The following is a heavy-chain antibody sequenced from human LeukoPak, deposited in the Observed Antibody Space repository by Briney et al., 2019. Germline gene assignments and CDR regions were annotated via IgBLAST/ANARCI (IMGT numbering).Heavy chain of an antibody. CDR1: GGSISSYY. Sequence: SETLSLTCTVSGGSISSYYWSCIRQPPGKGLEWIGYIYYSGSTNYNPSLKSRVTISVDTSKNQFSLKLSSVTAADTAVYYCARVPARYYFDYWGQGTLVTVSS. D-gene: IGHD2-15*01. J-gene: IGHJ4*02. CDR2: IYYSGST. CDR3: ARVPARYYFDY. V-gene: IGHV4-59*01.